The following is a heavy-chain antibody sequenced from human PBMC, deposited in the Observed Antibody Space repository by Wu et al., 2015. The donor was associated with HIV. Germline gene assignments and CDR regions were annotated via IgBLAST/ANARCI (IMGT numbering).Heavy chain of an antibody. CDR3: ARGGHCTQGVCYHLEY. J-gene: IGHJ4*02. CDR1: GYSFTSHH. D-gene: IGHD2-8*01. V-gene: IGHV1-18*04. Sequence: QVLLLQSGAEVKKPGASVKVACKASGYSFTSHHMHWVRLAPGQRLEWVGWVSAWDGRTNYAQNLQGRVTMTTDSSTNTAYMELKSLTSDDTAVYFCARGGHCTQGVCYHLEYWGQGTLVTVSS. CDR2: VSAWDGRT.